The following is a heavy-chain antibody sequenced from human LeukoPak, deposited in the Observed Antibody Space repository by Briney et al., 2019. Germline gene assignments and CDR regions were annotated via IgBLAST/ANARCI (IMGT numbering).Heavy chain of an antibody. Sequence: GGSLRLSCAASGFAFVDYSMNWVRQAPGKGLEWVSYISTSGLSTYYADSVKGRFTISRDNAKNSLYLQTNGLRAEDTAVYYCARDPTPTQLWFRGTFDYWGQGALVTVSS. CDR2: ISTSGLST. CDR1: GFAFVDYS. J-gene: IGHJ4*02. CDR3: ARDPTPTQLWFRGTFDY. D-gene: IGHD5-18*01. V-gene: IGHV3-48*01.